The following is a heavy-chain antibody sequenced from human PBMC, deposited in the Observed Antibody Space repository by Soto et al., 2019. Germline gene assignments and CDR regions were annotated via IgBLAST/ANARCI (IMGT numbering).Heavy chain of an antibody. CDR2: INHSGST. J-gene: IGHJ4*02. Sequence: ETLSLTCAVYGGSFSGYYWSWIRQPPGKGLEWIGEINHSGSTNYNPSLKSRVTISVDTSKNQFSLKLSSVTAADTAVYYCARADYCSGGSCYRSPFDYWGQGTLVTVSS. D-gene: IGHD2-15*01. CDR3: ARADYCSGGSCYRSPFDY. V-gene: IGHV4-34*01. CDR1: GGSFSGYY.